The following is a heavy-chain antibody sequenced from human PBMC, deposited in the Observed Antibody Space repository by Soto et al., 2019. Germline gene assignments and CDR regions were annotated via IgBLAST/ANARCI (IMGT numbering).Heavy chain of an antibody. CDR2: ISYDGSNT. CDR3: AKNAFPYFDWTCDY. Sequence: QVQLVESGGGVVQPGRSLRLSCTASGFTFSGYGIHWVRQAPGKGLEWVAVISYDGSNTYYADSVKGRFTISRDNSKNTLYLEMSCLRAEDTAVYYCAKNAFPYFDWTCDYLGQGTLVTVSS. D-gene: IGHD3-9*01. J-gene: IGHJ4*02. V-gene: IGHV3-30*18. CDR1: GFTFSGYG.